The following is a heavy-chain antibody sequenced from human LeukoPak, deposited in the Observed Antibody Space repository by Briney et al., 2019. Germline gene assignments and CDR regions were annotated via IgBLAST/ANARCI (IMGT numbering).Heavy chain of an antibody. CDR1: GYSFTSYW. CDR3: ARHLPYSNNWYATDY. CDR2: IYPGDSDT. V-gene: IGHV5-51*01. D-gene: IGHD6-13*01. J-gene: IGHJ4*02. Sequence: GESLKISCQGSGYSFTSYWIAWVRQMPGKGLAWMGIIYPGDSDTRYSPSFQGQVTISADKSISTAYLQWSSLQASDTARYYCARHLPYSNNWYATDYWGQGTLVTVSS.